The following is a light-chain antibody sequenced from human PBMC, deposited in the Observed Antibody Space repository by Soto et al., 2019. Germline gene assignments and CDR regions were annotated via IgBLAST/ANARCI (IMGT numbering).Light chain of an antibody. CDR3: QQHNGYFVT. CDR2: KAS. J-gene: IGKJ1*01. Sequence: DIQMTQSPSTLSASVGDRVTITCRASQSISTWSAWYQQKPGKAPKLLIYKASSLESGVPSRFSGSGSGTEFTLTISSLQPDDFATYYCQQHNGYFVTFGPGTKV. V-gene: IGKV1-5*03. CDR1: QSISTW.